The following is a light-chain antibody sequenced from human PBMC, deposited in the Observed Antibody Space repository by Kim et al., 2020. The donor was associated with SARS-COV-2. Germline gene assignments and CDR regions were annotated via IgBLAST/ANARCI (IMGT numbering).Light chain of an antibody. CDR2: DVI. V-gene: IGLV2-14*04. J-gene: IGLJ3*02. CDR3: SSYTSSTTWV. CDR1: SSDVGGYNY. Sequence: GQSITISCTGTSSDVGGYNYVSWYQQHPGRAPKLMIYDVIKRPSGVSERFSGSKSGDTASLTISGLQAADEADYYCSSYTSSTTWVFGGGTKVTVL.